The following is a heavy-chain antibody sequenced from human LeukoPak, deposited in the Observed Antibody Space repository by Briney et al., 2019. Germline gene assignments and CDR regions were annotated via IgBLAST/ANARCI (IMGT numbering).Heavy chain of an antibody. D-gene: IGHD3-16*02. CDR3: ARLGSDRGAFDI. CDR1: GYNFIDYY. J-gene: IGHJ3*02. CDR2: IDPRGGST. Sequence: ASVKVSCSSSGYNFIDYYMVWVRQAPGQGPEWMGKIDPRGGSTNYAQNFQGRVTMTRDTSTTTLYMELSSLTSDDTAVYYCARLGSDRGAFDIWGQGTMVTVSS. V-gene: IGHV1-46*01.